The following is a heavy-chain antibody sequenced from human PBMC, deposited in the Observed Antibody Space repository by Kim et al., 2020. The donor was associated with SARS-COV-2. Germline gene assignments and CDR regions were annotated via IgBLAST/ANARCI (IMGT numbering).Heavy chain of an antibody. CDR3: ARDHKVWYFAL. CDR2: ISSSSSYI. J-gene: IGHJ2*01. CDR1: GFTFSSYS. Sequence: GGSLRLSCAASGFTFSSYSMNWVRQAPGKGMEWDSSISSSSSYIYYADSVKDRLTITRDNAKNSLYLQMNSLRAEDTAVYYCARDHKVWYFALWGRSTLFTVSS. V-gene: IGHV3-21*01.